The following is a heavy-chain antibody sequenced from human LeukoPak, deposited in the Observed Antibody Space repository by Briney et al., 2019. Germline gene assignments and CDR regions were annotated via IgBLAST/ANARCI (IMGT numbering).Heavy chain of an antibody. CDR3: AKGGFRTSPLYYMDV. CDR2: ISGSGGST. D-gene: IGHD2-2*01. J-gene: IGHJ6*03. V-gene: IGHV3-23*01. CDR1: GFTFSSYA. Sequence: PGGSLRLSCVASGFTFSSYAMSWVRQAPGKGLEWVSGISGSGGSTYYADSVKGRFTISRDNSKNTLYLQMNSLRAEDTAVYYCAKGGFRTSPLYYMDVGGKGTTVTVSS.